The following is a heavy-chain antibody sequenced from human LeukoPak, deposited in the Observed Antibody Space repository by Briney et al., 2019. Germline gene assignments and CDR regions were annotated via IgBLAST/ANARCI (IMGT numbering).Heavy chain of an antibody. D-gene: IGHD2-15*01. Sequence: PSQTLSLTCTVSGDSISSDTCYWTWIRQPAGKGLEWIARIYASGSTTYNASLKSRVTISLDTSKNHYSPKLSSVTAADTAVYYCAGARRYCSGGSCYNWFDPWGQGTLVTVSS. J-gene: IGHJ5*02. CDR1: GDSISSDTCY. CDR2: IYASGST. CDR3: AGARRYCSGGSCYNWFDP. V-gene: IGHV4-61*02.